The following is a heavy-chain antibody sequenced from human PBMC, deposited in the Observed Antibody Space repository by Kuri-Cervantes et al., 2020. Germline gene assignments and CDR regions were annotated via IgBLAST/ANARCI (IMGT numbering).Heavy chain of an antibody. CDR1: GFTFSSYG. V-gene: IGHV3-33*01. J-gene: IGHJ4*02. CDR2: IWYDGSHK. D-gene: IGHD2-15*01. CDR3: ARLVGYCSGGSCLPFDY. Sequence: GESLKISCAASGFTFSSYGMHWVRQAPGKGLEWVAVIWYDGSHKYSADSVKGRFAISRDNSKNTLYLQMNSLRAEDTAVYYCARLVGYCSGGSCLPFDYWGQGTLVTVSS.